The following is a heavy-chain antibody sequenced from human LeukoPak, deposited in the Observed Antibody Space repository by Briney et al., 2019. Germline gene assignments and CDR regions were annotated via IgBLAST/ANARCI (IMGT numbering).Heavy chain of an antibody. CDR2: IFSNGDT. D-gene: IGHD5-24*01. V-gene: IGHV3-53*01. CDR1: EITVSRNY. Sequence: GGSLRLSCTASEITVSRNYMLWVRQAPGKGLEWVSLIFSNGDTHYADSVKGRFTISRDTSKNTVSLQMNSLRVEDTAMYYCTRDQMNYWGQGTLFTVSS. CDR3: TRDQMNY. J-gene: IGHJ4*02.